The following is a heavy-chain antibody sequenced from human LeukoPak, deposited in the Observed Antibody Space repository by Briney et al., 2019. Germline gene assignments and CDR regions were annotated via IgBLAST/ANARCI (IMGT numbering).Heavy chain of an antibody. CDR3: ARHRGYCSSTSCAYYFDY. Sequence: GESVKISCKGSGDSLTSYWIAWVRQMPGKGLEWMGIISPDDSDTRYSPSFQGQVTISADKSISTAYLQWSSLKASDTAMCYCARHRGYCSSTSCAYYFDYWGQGTLVTVSS. J-gene: IGHJ4*02. CDR2: ISPDDSDT. D-gene: IGHD2-2*01. CDR1: GDSLTSYW. V-gene: IGHV5-51*01.